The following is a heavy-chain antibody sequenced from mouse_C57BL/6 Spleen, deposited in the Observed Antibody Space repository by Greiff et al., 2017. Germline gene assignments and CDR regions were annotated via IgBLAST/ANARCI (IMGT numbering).Heavy chain of an antibody. CDR3: ARRDGGAWFAY. CDR1: GFTFSSYG. V-gene: IGHV5-6*01. Sequence: EVQVVESGGDLVKPGGSLKLSCAASGFTFSSYGMSWVRQTPDKRLEWVATISSGGSYTYYPDSVKGRFTISRDNAKNTLYLQMSSLKSEDTAMYYCARRDGGAWFAYWGQGTLVTVSA. CDR2: ISSGGSYT. J-gene: IGHJ3*01. D-gene: IGHD1-2*01.